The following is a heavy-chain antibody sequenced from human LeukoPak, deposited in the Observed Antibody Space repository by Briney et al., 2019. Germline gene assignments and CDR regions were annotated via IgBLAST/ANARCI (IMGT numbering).Heavy chain of an antibody. J-gene: IGHJ4*02. D-gene: IGHD6-13*01. CDR3: AKDMGIAAAHPYYFDY. CDR1: GFTFSSYG. Sequence: GGSLRLSCAASGFTFSSYGMHWVRQAPGKGLEWVAVISYDGSNKYYADSVKGRFTISRDNYKNTLYLQMNSLRAEDTAVYYCAKDMGIAAAHPYYFDYWGQGTLVTVSS. CDR2: ISYDGSNK. V-gene: IGHV3-30*18.